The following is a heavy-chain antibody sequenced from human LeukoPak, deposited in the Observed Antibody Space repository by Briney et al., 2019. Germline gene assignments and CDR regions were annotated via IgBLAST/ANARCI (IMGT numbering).Heavy chain of an antibody. V-gene: IGHV4-59*01. D-gene: IGHD6-6*01. CDR3: ARGGAARLHFQN. CDR1: GGSTSTY. CDR2: IYHSGST. J-gene: IGHJ1*01. Sequence: SETLSLTCTVSGGSTSTYWNWIRQPPGKGLEWIGYIYHSGSTNYNPSLQSRVTISVDTSKNQFSLNLNSVTAADTAVYYCARGGAARLHFQNWGQGTLVTVSS.